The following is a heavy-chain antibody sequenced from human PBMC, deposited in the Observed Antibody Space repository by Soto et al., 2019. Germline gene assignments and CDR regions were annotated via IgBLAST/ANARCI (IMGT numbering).Heavy chain of an antibody. CDR2: FDPEDGET. J-gene: IGHJ6*02. CDR3: ATDRRLSSSSWPPYYYYGMDV. D-gene: IGHD6-13*01. CDR1: GYTLTELS. V-gene: IGHV1-24*01. Sequence: AASVKVSCKVSGYTLTELSMHWVRQAPGKGLEWMGGFDPEDGETIYAQKFQGRVTMTEDTSTDTAYMELSSLRSEDTAVYYCATDRRLSSSSWPPYYYYGMDVWGQGTTVTVS.